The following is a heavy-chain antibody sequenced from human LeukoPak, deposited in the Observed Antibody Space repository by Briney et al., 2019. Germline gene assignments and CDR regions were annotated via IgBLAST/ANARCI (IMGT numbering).Heavy chain of an antibody. CDR1: GGSISSGDYY. CDR3: ARENGGNSAVDY. V-gene: IGHV4-30-4*08. J-gene: IGHJ4*02. Sequence: SETLSLTCTVSGGSISSGDYYWSWIRQPPGKGLEWIGYIYYSGSTYYNPSLKSRVTISVDTSKNQFSLKLSSVTAADTAVYYCARENGGNSAVDYWGQGTLVTVSS. D-gene: IGHD4-23*01. CDR2: IYYSGST.